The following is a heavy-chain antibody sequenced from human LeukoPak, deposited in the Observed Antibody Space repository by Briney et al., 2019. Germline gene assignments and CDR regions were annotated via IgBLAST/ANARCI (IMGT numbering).Heavy chain of an antibody. V-gene: IGHV1-24*01. CDR3: ARASVLRFLEWSPTGGYYFDY. CDR2: FDPEDDKT. J-gene: IGHJ4*02. D-gene: IGHD3-3*01. Sequence: GASVKVSCKVSGYTLTELSMHWVRQAPGKGLEWMGGFDPEDDKTFYAQKFQGRVTMTEDTFADTAYMELISLRSEDTAVYYCARASVLRFLEWSPTGGYYFDYWGQGTLVTVSS. CDR1: GYTLTELS.